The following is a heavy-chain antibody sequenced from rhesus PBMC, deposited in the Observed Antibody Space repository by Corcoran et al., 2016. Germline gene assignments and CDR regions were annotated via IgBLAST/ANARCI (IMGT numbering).Heavy chain of an antibody. CDR1: GGSISDSYR. D-gene: IGHD6-31*01. CDR3: ARDPYSSGWHPSFDY. V-gene: IGHV4S10*01. Sequence: QVQLQESGPGVVKPSETLSLTCAVSGGSISDSYRWSWIRQPPGKGLEWIGYIYGSSTSTNYNPSLKSRVTISKDTSKNQFSLKLSSVTAADTAVYYCARDPYSSGWHPSFDYWGQGVLVTVSS. CDR2: IYGSSTST. J-gene: IGHJ4*01.